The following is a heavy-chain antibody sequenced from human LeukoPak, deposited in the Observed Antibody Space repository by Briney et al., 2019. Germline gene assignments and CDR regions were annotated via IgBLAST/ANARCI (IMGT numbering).Heavy chain of an antibody. J-gene: IGHJ5*02. CDR1: GFTFTKYS. CDR3: ARDFLGWLPSS. Sequence: GGSLRLSCAASGFTFTKYSLHWVRQAPGKGLEWVGVLSSDGRDKYYAAAVKGRFTISRDNAKNSLYLQMNSLRAEDTAVYYCARDFLGWLPSSWGQGTLVTVSS. V-gene: IGHV3-30*04. D-gene: IGHD3-3*01. CDR2: LSSDGRDK.